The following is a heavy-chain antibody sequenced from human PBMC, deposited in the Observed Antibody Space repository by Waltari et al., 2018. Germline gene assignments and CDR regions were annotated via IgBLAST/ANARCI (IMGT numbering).Heavy chain of an antibody. J-gene: IGHJ4*02. CDR3: AKDAFGNTYLDF. CDR1: GFTFSNFG. Sequence: QVNLVESGGGVVQPGGSLRLSCATSGFTFSNFGMHWVRQAPGKGLEWVALIWFEGSDKFYADSGRGRFTSSRDNSARTRYLDMDSLRLDDTAMYYCAKDAFGNTYLDFWGQGTLVTVSS. V-gene: IGHV3-30*02. CDR2: IWFEGSDK. D-gene: IGHD2-2*02.